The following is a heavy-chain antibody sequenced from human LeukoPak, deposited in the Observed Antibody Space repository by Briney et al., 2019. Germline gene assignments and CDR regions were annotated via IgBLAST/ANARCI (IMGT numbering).Heavy chain of an antibody. D-gene: IGHD2-2*01. CDR1: GFTFSSYS. CDR3: ATTLFDIVVVPAAPFDY. Sequence: GGSLRLSCADSGFTFSSYSMNWVRQAPGKGLEWVSYISSSSSTIYYADSVKGRFTISRDNAKNSLYLQMNSLRAEDTAVYYCATTLFDIVVVPAAPFDYWGQGTLVTVSS. CDR2: ISSSSSTI. V-gene: IGHV3-48*01. J-gene: IGHJ4*02.